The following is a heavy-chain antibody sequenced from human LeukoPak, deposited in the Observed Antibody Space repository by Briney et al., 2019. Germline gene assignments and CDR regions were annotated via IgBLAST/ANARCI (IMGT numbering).Heavy chain of an antibody. Sequence: LSGGSLRLSCAASGFTFSSYAMSWVRQAPGKGLEWVSAISGSGGSTYYADSVKGRFTISRDNSKNTLYLQMNSLRAEDTAVYYCAKDRDYSKYIHYYFDYWGQGTLVTVSS. V-gene: IGHV3-23*01. CDR3: AKDRDYSKYIHYYFDY. D-gene: IGHD4-11*01. CDR1: GFTFSSYA. CDR2: ISGSGGST. J-gene: IGHJ4*02.